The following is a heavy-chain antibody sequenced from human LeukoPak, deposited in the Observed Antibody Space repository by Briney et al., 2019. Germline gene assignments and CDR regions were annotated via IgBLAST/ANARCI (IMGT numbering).Heavy chain of an antibody. CDR1: GGSISSGGYY. D-gene: IGHD4-17*01. Sequence: PSETLSLTCTVSGGSISSGGYYWSWIRQHPGKGLEWIGYIYYSGSTYYNPSLKSRVTISVDTSKNQFSLKLSSVTAADTAVYYCARDYGDYVSLAFDIWGQGTMVTVSS. CDR3: ARDYGDYVSLAFDI. CDR2: IYYSGST. J-gene: IGHJ3*02. V-gene: IGHV4-31*03.